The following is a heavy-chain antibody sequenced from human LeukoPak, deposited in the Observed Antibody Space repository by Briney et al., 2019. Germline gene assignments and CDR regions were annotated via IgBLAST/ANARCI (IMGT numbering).Heavy chain of an antibody. CDR1: GFTFSSYS. Sequence: PGGSLRLSCAASGFTFSSYSMNWVRQAPGKGLEWVSYISSSGSTIYYADSVKGRFTISRDNAKNSLYLQMNSLRAEDTAVYYCARDDYDFWSGYYTGYYYYMDVWGKGTTVTVSS. CDR2: ISSSGSTI. J-gene: IGHJ6*03. D-gene: IGHD3-3*01. CDR3: ARDDYDFWSGYYTGYYYYMDV. V-gene: IGHV3-48*04.